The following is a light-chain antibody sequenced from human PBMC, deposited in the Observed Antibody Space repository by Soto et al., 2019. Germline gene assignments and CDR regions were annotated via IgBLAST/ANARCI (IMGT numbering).Light chain of an antibody. CDR3: QQTHAVPLT. V-gene: IGKV1-39*01. CDR1: QPISNY. CDR2: GAS. J-gene: IGKJ5*01. Sequence: DVQMTPSPSSLSASVGDGVTITCRASQPISNYLNWYQQKAGEAPKVLIFGASSLQTGVPSKFSGSGYGTDFTLIINNLHPDDSATYYCQQTHAVPLTFGQGTRLE.